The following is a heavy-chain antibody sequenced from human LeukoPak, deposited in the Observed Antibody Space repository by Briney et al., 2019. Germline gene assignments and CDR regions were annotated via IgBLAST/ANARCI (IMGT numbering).Heavy chain of an antibody. Sequence: SETLSLTCTISDGSVSSGTYYWGWIRQSPGKGLEWIGSIHYSGSSYYNPSLKSRAAIFVDTSRDQVSMDLSYVTAADTALYYCVRHISANTGYFDSCGQGTLVTVSS. CDR1: DGSVSSGTYY. J-gene: IGHJ4*02. CDR2: IHYSGSS. CDR3: VRHISANTGYFDS. V-gene: IGHV4-39*01.